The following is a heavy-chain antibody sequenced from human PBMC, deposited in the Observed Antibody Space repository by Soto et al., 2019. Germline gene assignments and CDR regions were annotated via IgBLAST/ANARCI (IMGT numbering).Heavy chain of an antibody. CDR1: GASISSGGYY. CDR2: IYYSGTT. J-gene: IGHJ6*02. Sequence: QVQLQESGPGLVKPSQTLSLTCSVSGASISSGGYYWNWIRQHPGKGLEWIGYIYYSGTTYYNQSLKSRVTISVDTSKNQFSLKLSSVTAADTAVYYCAASCVGCGGFNYYGMDVWGQGTTVTVSS. CDR3: AASCVGCGGFNYYGMDV. D-gene: IGHD2-21*01. V-gene: IGHV4-31*03.